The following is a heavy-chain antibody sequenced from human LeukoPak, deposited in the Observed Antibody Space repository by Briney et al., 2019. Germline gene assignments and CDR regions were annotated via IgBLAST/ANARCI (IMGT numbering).Heavy chain of an antibody. D-gene: IGHD3-10*01. Sequence: SETLSLTCTVSGGSISRYYWRWLRQPAGQGLTWIGRIYTSGSTHYHPSLKSRVTMSVDTSKNQCSLKLSSVTAADTAVYYCSRDRSHYYGSGSYYQPINYYYYGMDVWGQGTTVTVSS. J-gene: IGHJ6*02. V-gene: IGHV4-4*07. CDR3: SRDRSHYYGSGSYYQPINYYYYGMDV. CDR2: IYTSGST. CDR1: GGSISRYY.